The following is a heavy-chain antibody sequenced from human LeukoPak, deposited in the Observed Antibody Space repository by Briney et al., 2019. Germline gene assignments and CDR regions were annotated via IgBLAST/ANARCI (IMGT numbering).Heavy chain of an antibody. CDR2: INPNSGGT. D-gene: IGHD2-15*01. CDR3: ARDYSACSGGSCYSNYYYYMDV. CDR1: GYTFTGYY. V-gene: IGHV1-2*02. Sequence: ASVKVSCKASGYTFTGYYMHWVRQAPGQGLEWMGWINPNSGGTNYAQKFQGRVTMTRDTSISTAYMELSRLRSDDTAVYYCARDYSACSGGSCYSNYYYYMDVWGKGTTVTVSS. J-gene: IGHJ6*03.